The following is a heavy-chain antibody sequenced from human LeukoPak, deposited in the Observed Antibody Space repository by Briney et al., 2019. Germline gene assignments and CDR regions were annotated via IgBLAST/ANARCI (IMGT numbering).Heavy chain of an antibody. CDR1: GFTFNNYW. CDR3: TRVPYGDYWSSDY. V-gene: IGHV3-7*01. CDR2: IKQDGIEK. D-gene: IGHD4-17*01. Sequence: GESLRLSCAASGFTFNNYWMSWVHQAPGKGLEWVANIKQDGIEKYYVDSVKGRFTISRDNAKNSLYLQMNSLRAEDTAIYYCTRVPYGDYWSSDYWGQGTLVTVSS. J-gene: IGHJ4*02.